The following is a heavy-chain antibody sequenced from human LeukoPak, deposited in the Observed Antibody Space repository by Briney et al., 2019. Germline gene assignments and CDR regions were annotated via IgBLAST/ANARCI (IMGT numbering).Heavy chain of an antibody. D-gene: IGHD3-10*01. CDR1: GFTFSSYS. CDR2: ISSSSSYI. CDR3: ATGSGSGDASDI. J-gene: IGHJ3*02. V-gene: IGHV3-21*01. Sequence: PGGSLRLSCAASGFTFSSYSMNWVRQAPGKGLEWVSSISSSSSYIYYADSVKGRFTISRDNAKNSLYLQMNSLRAEDTAVYYCATGSGSGDASDIWGQGTMVTVSS.